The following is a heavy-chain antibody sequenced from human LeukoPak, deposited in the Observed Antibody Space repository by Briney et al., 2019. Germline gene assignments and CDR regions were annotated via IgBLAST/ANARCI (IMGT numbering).Heavy chain of an antibody. CDR1: GGSISSYY. D-gene: IGHD1-1*01. CDR2: IYTSGST. Sequence: SETLSLTCTVSGGSISSYYWSWIRQPAGKGLEWIGRIYTSGSTNYNPSLKSRVTMSVDTSKNQFSLKLSSVTAADTAVYYCARVASFPNAPQNDAFDIWGQGTMVTVSS. J-gene: IGHJ3*02. CDR3: ARVASFPNAPQNDAFDI. V-gene: IGHV4-4*07.